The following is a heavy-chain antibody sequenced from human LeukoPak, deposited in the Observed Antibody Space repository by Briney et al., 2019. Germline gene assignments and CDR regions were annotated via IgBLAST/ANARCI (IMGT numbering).Heavy chain of an antibody. CDR1: GYTFTGYY. J-gene: IGHJ4*02. CDR2: INPNSGGT. CDR3: ARGTYYYDSSGYYYPLYFDY. Sequence: ASVKVSCKASGYTFTGYYMHWVRQAPGQGLEWMGRINPNSGGTNYAQKFQGRVTMTRDTSISTAYMELSRLRSDDTAVYYCARGTYYYDSSGYYYPLYFDYWGQGTLVTVSS. V-gene: IGHV1-2*06. D-gene: IGHD3-22*01.